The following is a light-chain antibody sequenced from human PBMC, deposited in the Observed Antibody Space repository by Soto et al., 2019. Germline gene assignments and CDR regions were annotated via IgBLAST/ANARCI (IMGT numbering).Light chain of an antibody. J-gene: IGLJ2*01. V-gene: IGLV2-11*01. CDR2: DVT. CDR1: SSDVGGYQY. Sequence: QAVVTQPRSVSGSPGQSVTISCTGTSSDVGGYQYVSWYQHYPGKAPKLMIYDVTQRPSGVPDRFSASKSGNTASLTISGLQAEDEADYYCCSYAGTYSRVFGGGTKLTVL. CDR3: CSYAGTYSRV.